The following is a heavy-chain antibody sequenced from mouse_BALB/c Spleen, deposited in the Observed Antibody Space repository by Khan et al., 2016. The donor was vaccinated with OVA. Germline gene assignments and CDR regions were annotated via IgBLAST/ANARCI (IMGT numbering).Heavy chain of an antibody. Sequence: VQLKESGPGLVKPSQSLSLTCTVTGYSITSDYAWNWIRQFPGNKLEWMGYISYSGSTSYNPYLKSRISITRDTSKNQFFLQLNSVTTEDTATYYCAREGAYWGQGTLVTVSA. J-gene: IGHJ3*01. CDR1: GYSITSDYA. V-gene: IGHV3-2*02. CDR2: ISYSGST. CDR3: AREGAY.